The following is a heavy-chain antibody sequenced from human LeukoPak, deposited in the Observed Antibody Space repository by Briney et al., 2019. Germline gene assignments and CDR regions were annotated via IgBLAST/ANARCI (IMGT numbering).Heavy chain of an antibody. J-gene: IGHJ4*02. CDR3: AKRTRDGYNTPIDD. V-gene: IGHV3-23*01. D-gene: IGHD5-24*01. Sequence: GGSLRLSCAVSGFSVSTTYVSWVRQAPGKGLEWVSGISGSTLEIHYADSVKGRFTISRDNSKNTLYLQMNGLRAEDTATYYCAKRTRDGYNTPIDDWGQGTLATVSS. CDR1: GFSVSTTY. CDR2: ISGSTLEI.